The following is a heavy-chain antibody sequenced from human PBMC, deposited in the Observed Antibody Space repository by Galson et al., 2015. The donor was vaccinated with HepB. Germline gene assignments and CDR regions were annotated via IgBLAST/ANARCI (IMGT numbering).Heavy chain of an antibody. V-gene: IGHV1-58*01. Sequence: SVKVSCKASGFTFTSSAVQWVRQARGQRLEWIGWIVVGSGNTNYAQKFQERVTITRDMSTSTAYMELSSLRSEDTAVYYCAADLRWQWPVFDYWGQGTLVTVSS. J-gene: IGHJ4*02. CDR2: IVVGSGNT. D-gene: IGHD5-24*01. CDR3: AADLRWQWPVFDY. CDR1: GFTFTSSA.